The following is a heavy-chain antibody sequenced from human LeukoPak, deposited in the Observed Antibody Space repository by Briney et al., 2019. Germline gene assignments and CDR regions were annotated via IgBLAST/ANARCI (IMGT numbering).Heavy chain of an antibody. Sequence: GGSLRLSCAASGFTFNSYEMNWVRQAPGKGLEWVSYISSSGSTIYYADSVKGRFTISRDNAKNSLYLQMNSLRAEDTAVYYCATTGFYGDYPFDYWGQGTLVTVSS. CDR2: ISSSGSTI. V-gene: IGHV3-48*03. J-gene: IGHJ4*02. D-gene: IGHD4-17*01. CDR1: GFTFNSYE. CDR3: ATTGFYGDYPFDY.